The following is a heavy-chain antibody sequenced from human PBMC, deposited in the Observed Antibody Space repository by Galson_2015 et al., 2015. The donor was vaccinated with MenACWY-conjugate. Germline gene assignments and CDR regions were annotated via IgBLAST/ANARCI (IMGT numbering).Heavy chain of an antibody. D-gene: IGHD3-3*01. Sequence: SVKDSCKASGYTFTNYAMHWVRQAPGQRLEWMGWINAGNGNTKYSQKFQGRVTITKDTSASTAYMELSSLRSEDTAVYYCARGEITIFGVLIIGWFDPWGQGTLVTVSS. V-gene: IGHV1-3*01. CDR3: ARGEITIFGVLIIGWFDP. CDR2: INAGNGNT. J-gene: IGHJ5*02. CDR1: GYTFTNYA.